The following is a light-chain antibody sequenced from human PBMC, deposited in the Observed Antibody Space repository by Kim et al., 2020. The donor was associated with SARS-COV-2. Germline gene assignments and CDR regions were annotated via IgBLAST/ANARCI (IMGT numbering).Light chain of an antibody. Sequence: QRVTIYCSGGSSNIGSNYVCWFQQLPGTAPKLLIYRNNQWPSGVPDRFSGSKSGTSASLAISGLRSEDEADYYCAAWDGSLSGWVFGGGSKLTVL. CDR3: AAWDGSLSGWV. CDR2: RNN. J-gene: IGLJ3*02. V-gene: IGLV1-47*01. CDR1: SSNIGSNY.